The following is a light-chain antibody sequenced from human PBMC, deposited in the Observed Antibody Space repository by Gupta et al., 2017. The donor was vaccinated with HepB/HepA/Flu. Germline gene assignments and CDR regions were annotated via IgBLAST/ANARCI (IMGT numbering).Light chain of an antibody. V-gene: IGKV1-39*01. CDR3: QQGYSSPRT. CDR1: HSISRS. J-gene: IGKJ4*01. Sequence: DIQMTQSPSSLSASVGDRVTITCRASHSISRSLLWYQQKPGKAPNLLIYAASSWHSGVPSRFSGSGSGTDFTLTMSNLQPEDFASYYCQQGYSSPRTFGGGTKLEIK. CDR2: AAS.